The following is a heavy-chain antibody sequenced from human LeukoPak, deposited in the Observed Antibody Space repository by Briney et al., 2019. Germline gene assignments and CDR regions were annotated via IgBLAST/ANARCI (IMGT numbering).Heavy chain of an antibody. CDR3: AKGDRFGTTGTMDV. CDR1: GFTFGSHA. CDR2: IRGSGENT. Sequence: PGGSLRLSCTASGFTFGSHAMSWVRQAPGKGLEWVSGIRGSGENTFYVDSVKGRFTISRDNSKSTLCLQMNSLRAEDTAVYYCAKGDRFGTTGTMDVWGQGTTVTVSS. D-gene: IGHD1-1*01. V-gene: IGHV3-23*01. J-gene: IGHJ6*02.